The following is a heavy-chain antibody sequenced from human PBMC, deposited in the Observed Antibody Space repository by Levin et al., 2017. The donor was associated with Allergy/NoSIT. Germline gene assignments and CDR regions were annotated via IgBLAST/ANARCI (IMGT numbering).Heavy chain of an antibody. V-gene: IGHV1-69*01. CDR1: GGTFSSYA. CDR3: AREGQSGSDYGY. CDR2: IIPIFGTA. D-gene: IGHD1-26*01. J-gene: IGHJ4*02. Sequence: KISCKASGGTFSSYAISWVRQAPGQGLEWMGGIIPIFGTANYAQKFQGRVTITADESTSTAYMELSSLRAEDTAVYYCAREGQSGSDYGYWGQGTLVTVSS.